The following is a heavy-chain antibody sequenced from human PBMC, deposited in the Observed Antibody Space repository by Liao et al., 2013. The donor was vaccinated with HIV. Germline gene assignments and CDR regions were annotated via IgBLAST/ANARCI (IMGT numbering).Heavy chain of an antibody. CDR2: INHSGST. CDR3: ARAGRIAVAGNYPLRY. CDR1: GGSFSAYY. D-gene: IGHD6-19*01. J-gene: IGHJ4*02. Sequence: QVQLQQWGAGLLKPSETLSLTCAVYGGSFSAYYWSWIRQPPGKGLEWIGEINHSGSTNYNPSLKSRVTISVDTSKNQFSLKLSSVTAADTAVYYCARAGRIAVAGNYPLRYWGQGTLVTVSS. V-gene: IGHV4-34*01.